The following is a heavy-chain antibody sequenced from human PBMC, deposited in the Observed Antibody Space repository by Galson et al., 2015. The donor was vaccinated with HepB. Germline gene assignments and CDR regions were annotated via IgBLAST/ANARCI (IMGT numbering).Heavy chain of an antibody. J-gene: IGHJ4*02. CDR2: ISINSGNT. V-gene: IGHV1-18*04. Sequence: SVKVSCKASGYTFTTNGISWVRQAPGHGLEWLGWISINSGNTKYAQRLQGRVTLTKDTSTDTAYMELRGLTSDDAALYYCARYRFHSLDYWGQGTLVTVSS. CDR1: GYTFTTNG. CDR3: ARYRFHSLDY. D-gene: IGHD3-16*02.